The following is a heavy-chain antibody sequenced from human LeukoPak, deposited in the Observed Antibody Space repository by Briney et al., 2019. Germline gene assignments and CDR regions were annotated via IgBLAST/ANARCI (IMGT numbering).Heavy chain of an antibody. J-gene: IGHJ4*02. V-gene: IGHV1-18*01. D-gene: IGHD4-11*01. CDR2: ISAYNGNT. Sequence: GASVNVSCKSSGYTFTSYGIIWVRQAPGQGLEWMGWISAYNGNTNYAQKLQGRVSMTTDTSTSTAYMELRSLRSDDTAVYCCARVRSNSFDYWGQGTLVTVSS. CDR3: ARVRSNSFDY. CDR1: GYTFTSYG.